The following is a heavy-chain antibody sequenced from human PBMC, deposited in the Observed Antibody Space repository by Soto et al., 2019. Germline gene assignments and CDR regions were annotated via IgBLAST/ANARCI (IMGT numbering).Heavy chain of an antibody. V-gene: IGHV3-23*01. Sequence: GGSRRLSCAASVVTFSSYARSWVRKAPGKGLEGVAAISGRGGSTYYAESVKGRFSISRDESKNRLERQMTSLRAADTAVYYCAQDLVSSRFLEWLLTEFDYWGQGTLVTVSS. CDR1: VVTFSSYA. CDR3: AQDLVSSRFLEWLLTEFDY. J-gene: IGHJ4*02. CDR2: ISGRGGST. D-gene: IGHD3-3*01.